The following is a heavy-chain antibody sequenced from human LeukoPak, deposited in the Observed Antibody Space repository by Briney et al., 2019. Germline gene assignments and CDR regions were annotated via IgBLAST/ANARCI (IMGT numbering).Heavy chain of an antibody. V-gene: IGHV3-23*01. Sequence: GGSLRLSCAASGFTFSSYGMSWVRQAPGKGLEWVSTISGSGLSIYYADSAKGRFTISRDNSKNTLSLLMNSLGAEDTAVYYCAKVHGSGTLGNFDYWGQGTLVTVSS. CDR3: AKVHGSGTLGNFDY. J-gene: IGHJ4*02. CDR1: GFTFSSYG. CDR2: ISGSGLSI. D-gene: IGHD3-10*01.